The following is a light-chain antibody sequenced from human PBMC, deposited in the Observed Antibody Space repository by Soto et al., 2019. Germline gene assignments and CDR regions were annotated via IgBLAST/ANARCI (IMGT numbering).Light chain of an antibody. Sequence: EIVMTQSPATLSVSPGDRATLSCRASQSVNRNLAWYQQKPGQAPRLVIFSASTRATGIPARFSGSGSGTEFTLTISSLQSEDFAVYYCQQHWDRPPWTFGQGTKVEV. J-gene: IGKJ1*01. CDR3: QQHWDRPPWT. CDR1: QSVNRN. V-gene: IGKV3-15*01. CDR2: SAS.